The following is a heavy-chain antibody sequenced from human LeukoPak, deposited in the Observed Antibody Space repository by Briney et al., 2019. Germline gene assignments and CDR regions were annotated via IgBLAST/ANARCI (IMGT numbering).Heavy chain of an antibody. V-gene: IGHV3-21*04. CDR1: GFTFTNYR. J-gene: IGHJ4*02. CDR3: AKQYSDHLSSIDY. Sequence: GGSLRLSCAASGFTFTNYRMTWVRQAPGKGLEWVSSISSTSGYIFYADSVQGRFTISRDNAKSSLYLQMNSLRAEDTALYYCAKQYSDHLSSIDYWGQGTLVTVSS. CDR2: ISSTSGYI. D-gene: IGHD4-17*01.